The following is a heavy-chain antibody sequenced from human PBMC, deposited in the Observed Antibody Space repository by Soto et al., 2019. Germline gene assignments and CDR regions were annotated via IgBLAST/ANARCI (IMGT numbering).Heavy chain of an antibody. J-gene: IGHJ5*02. CDR2: IYYSGST. Sequence: SETLSLTCTVSGGSISSSSYYWGWIRQPPGKGLEWIGSIYYSGSTYYNPSLKSRVTISVDTSKNRFSLKVSSVTAADTAVYYCAIDWNDYGSGSYRWFDPWGQGTLVTVSS. V-gene: IGHV4-39*01. CDR1: GGSISSSSYY. CDR3: AIDWNDYGSGSYRWFDP. D-gene: IGHD3-10*01.